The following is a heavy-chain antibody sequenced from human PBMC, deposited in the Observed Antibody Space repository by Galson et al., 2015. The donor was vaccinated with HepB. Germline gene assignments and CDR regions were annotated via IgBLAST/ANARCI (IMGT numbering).Heavy chain of an antibody. D-gene: IGHD3-10*01. J-gene: IGHJ4*02. Sequence: VKVSCKASGYTFTSYGISWVRQAPGQGLEWMGWISAYNGNTNYAQKLQGRVTMTTDTSTSTAYMELRSLRSDDTAVYYCARDLRDVLLWFGSRYYFDYWGQGTLVTVSS. CDR3: ARDLRDVLLWFGSRYYFDY. V-gene: IGHV1-18*04. CDR1: GYTFTSYG. CDR2: ISAYNGNT.